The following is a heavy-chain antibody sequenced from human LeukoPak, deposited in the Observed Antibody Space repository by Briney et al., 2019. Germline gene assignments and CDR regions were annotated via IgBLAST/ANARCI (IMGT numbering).Heavy chain of an antibody. CDR2: MNPNSGNT. V-gene: IGHV1-8*01. CDR1: GYTFTSYD. CDR3: ARDKYSNYNLDP. J-gene: IGHJ5*02. Sequence: ASVKVSCKASGYTFTSYDINWVRQATGQGLEWLGWMNPNSGNTGYAQKFQGRVTMTRNTSISTAYMELSSLRSEDTAVYYCARDKYSNYNLDPWGQGTLVTVSS. D-gene: IGHD4-11*01.